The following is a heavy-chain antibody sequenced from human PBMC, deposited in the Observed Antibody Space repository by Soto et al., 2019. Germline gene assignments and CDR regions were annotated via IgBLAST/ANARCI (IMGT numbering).Heavy chain of an antibody. CDR2: INHSGTT. Sequence: SETLSLTCAVYGGSFSGYYWSWIRQPPGRGLEWIGEINHSGTTNNNPSLKSRVTISVDTSKNQFSLKVSSVTAADTAVYYCARSTAGGPDTYYNSWLDPWGQGTLVTVSS. CDR1: GGSFSGYY. V-gene: IGHV4-34*01. CDR3: ARSTAGGPDTYYNSWLDP. D-gene: IGHD3-10*01. J-gene: IGHJ5*02.